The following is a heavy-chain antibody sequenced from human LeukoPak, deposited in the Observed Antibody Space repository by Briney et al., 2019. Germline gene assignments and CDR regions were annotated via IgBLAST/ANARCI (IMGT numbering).Heavy chain of an antibody. V-gene: IGHV1-69*13. Sequence: SVKVSCKASGGTFSSYAISWVRQAPGQGLEWMGGITPMFRTAKYAQKFQGRVTITADESTSTAYMELSSLRSEDTAVYYCARDSSEFRSLIPHWGQGTLVTVSS. CDR3: ARDSSEFRSLIPH. CDR2: ITPMFRTA. CDR1: GGTFSSYA. D-gene: IGHD2-21*01. J-gene: IGHJ1*01.